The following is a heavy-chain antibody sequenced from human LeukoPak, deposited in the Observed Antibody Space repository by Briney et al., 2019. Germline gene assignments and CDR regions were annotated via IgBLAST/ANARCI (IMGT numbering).Heavy chain of an antibody. CDR3: ATRDFDF. Sequence: GGSLRLSCVASGFSISDYILNWVRQAPGKGPQWVAVISYAGNNSYYADSVKGRFTVFRDNSKNTAFLQMKNLRDEDTAVYYCATRDFDFWGQGTLVTVSS. CDR1: GFSISDYI. CDR2: ISYAGNNS. J-gene: IGHJ4*02. V-gene: IGHV3-30*03.